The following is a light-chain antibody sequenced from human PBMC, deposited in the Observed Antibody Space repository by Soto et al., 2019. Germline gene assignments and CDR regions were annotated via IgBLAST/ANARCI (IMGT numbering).Light chain of an antibody. J-gene: IGKJ2*01. V-gene: IGKV3-15*01. Sequence: EIVMTQSPATLSVSPGERATLSCRASQSISSNLAWYQQRPGQAPRLLIYDASTRATGIPARFSGSGSGTEFTLTISSLQSEDVAVYYCQQYNNWPLYTFGQGTKLEIK. CDR3: QQYNNWPLYT. CDR1: QSISSN. CDR2: DAS.